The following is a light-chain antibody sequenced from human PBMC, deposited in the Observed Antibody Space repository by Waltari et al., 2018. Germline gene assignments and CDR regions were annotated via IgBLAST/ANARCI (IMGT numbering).Light chain of an antibody. V-gene: IGKV4-1*01. CDR1: QSILFSSTNKSY. Sequence: DIVMTQSPDSLAVSLGERATINCKSSQSILFSSTNKSYLAWYQQKPGQSPKLVIYWASTRESGVPDRFRCSGSGTDFTLTISSLQAEDVAVYYCQQYYSNPRTFGQGTKVEIK. CDR2: WAS. CDR3: QQYYSNPRT. J-gene: IGKJ1*01.